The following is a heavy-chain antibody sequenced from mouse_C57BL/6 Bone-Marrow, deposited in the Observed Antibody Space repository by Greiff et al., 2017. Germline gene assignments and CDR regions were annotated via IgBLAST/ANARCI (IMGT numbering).Heavy chain of an antibody. D-gene: IGHD1-1*01. J-gene: IGHJ1*03. Sequence: QVQLMESGAELVKPGASVKMSCKASGYTFTSYWITWVKQRPGQGLEWIGDIYPGSGSTNYNEKFKSKATLTVDTSSSTAYMQLSSLTSEDSAVYYCEGYGGYFDVWGTGTTVTVSS. CDR3: EGYGGYFDV. CDR2: IYPGSGST. CDR1: GYTFTSYW. V-gene: IGHV1-55*01.